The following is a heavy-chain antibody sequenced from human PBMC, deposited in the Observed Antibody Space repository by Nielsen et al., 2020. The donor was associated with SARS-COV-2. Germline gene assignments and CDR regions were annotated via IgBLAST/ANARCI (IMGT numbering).Heavy chain of an antibody. V-gene: IGHV4-59*01. CDR2: VSYSGST. CDR3: ARQDIVLMVYETRFDP. CDR1: SGSISSYY. Sequence: GSLRLSCTVSSGSISSYYWSWFRQPPGQGLEWIGYVSYSGSTDSNPSLKSRVTISVDTSKNQFSLKLSSVTAADTAVYYCARQDIVLMVYETRFDPWGQGTLVTVSS. J-gene: IGHJ5*02. D-gene: IGHD2-8*01.